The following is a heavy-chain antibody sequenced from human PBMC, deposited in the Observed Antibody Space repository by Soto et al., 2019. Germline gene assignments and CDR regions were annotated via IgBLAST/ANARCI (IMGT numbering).Heavy chain of an antibody. D-gene: IGHD4-4*01. CDR3: ARRPRDSNYYMDV. CDR1: GGTFSSYT. Sequence: QVQLVQSGAEVKKPGSSVKVSCKASGGTFSSYTISWVRQAPGQGLEWMGRIIPILGIANYAQKFQGRVTITTDKSTSTAYMELSSMRSEDTDVYYCARRPRDSNYYMDVWDKGTTVTVSS. J-gene: IGHJ6*03. V-gene: IGHV1-69*02. CDR2: IIPILGIA.